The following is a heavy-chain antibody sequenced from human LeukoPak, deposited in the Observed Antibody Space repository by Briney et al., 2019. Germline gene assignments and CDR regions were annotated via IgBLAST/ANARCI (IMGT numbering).Heavy chain of an antibody. V-gene: IGHV1-2*02. CDR1: GYAFTSYD. CDR3: ATNILVRDIINWFDP. J-gene: IGHJ5*02. Sequence: ASVKVSCKASGYAFTSYDLNWVRQAPGQGLEWMGWIKPNSGSTRSAQKFQGRVTMTRDTSISTAYMELSSLRYDDTAVYYCATNILVRDIINWFDPWGQGTLVTVSS. CDR2: IKPNSGST. D-gene: IGHD3-10*01.